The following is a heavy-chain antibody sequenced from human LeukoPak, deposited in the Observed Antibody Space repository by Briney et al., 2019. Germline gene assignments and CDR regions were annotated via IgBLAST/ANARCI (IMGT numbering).Heavy chain of an antibody. V-gene: IGHV3-23*01. CDR2: ISGSGHST. J-gene: IGHJ6*02. D-gene: IGHD2/OR15-2a*01. Sequence: GGSLRLSCAASGFTFSSYVMSWVRQAPGKGLECVSAISGSGHSTYYADSVKGRFTISRDNSKNTLYLQMNSPRAEDTAVYYCARVSGTIRIWPQPFGDGMDVWGQGTTVTVSS. CDR3: ARVSGTIRIWPQPFGDGMDV. CDR1: GFTFSSYV.